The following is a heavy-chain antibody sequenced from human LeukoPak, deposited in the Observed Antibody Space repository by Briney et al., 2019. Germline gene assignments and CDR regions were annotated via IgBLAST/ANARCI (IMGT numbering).Heavy chain of an antibody. Sequence: GGSLRLSCAASGFAFSTCGMHWVRHTPGKGLEWVAFIRYDGSTKYYADSVKGRFTISRDNSKNTLYLQMNSLRAEDTAVYYCARPGYSSSFSFFDYWGQGTLVTVSS. V-gene: IGHV3-30*02. CDR3: ARPGYSSSFSFFDY. CDR2: IRYDGSTK. CDR1: GFAFSTCG. J-gene: IGHJ4*02. D-gene: IGHD6-6*01.